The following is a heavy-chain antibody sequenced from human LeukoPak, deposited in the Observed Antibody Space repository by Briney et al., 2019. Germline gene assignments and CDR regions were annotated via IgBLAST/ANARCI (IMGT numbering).Heavy chain of an antibody. V-gene: IGHV3-23*01. Sequence: GGSLRLSCAASGFTFSSYGMSWVPQAPEKGLEWVSAISGSGGSTYYADSVKGGFTSSRDNSKNTLYLQMTSLRAKETAVYYCAKFEFGFWGQGTLVTVSS. CDR1: GFTFSSYG. CDR2: ISGSGGST. CDR3: AKFEFGF. J-gene: IGHJ4*02. D-gene: IGHD3-16*01.